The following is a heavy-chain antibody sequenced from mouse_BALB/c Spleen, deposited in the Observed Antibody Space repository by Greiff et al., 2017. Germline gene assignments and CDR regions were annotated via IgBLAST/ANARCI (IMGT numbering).Heavy chain of an antibody. CDR1: GFNIKDTY. CDR2: IDPANGNT. D-gene: IGHD2-1*01. Sequence: LQQSGAELVKPGASVKLSCTASGFNIKDTYMHWVKQRPEQGLEWIGRIDPANGNTKYDPKFQGKATITADTSSNTAYLQLSSLTSEDTAVYYCAREDYGNYRYYAMDYWGQGTSVTVSS. V-gene: IGHV14-3*02. J-gene: IGHJ4*01. CDR3: AREDYGNYRYYAMDY.